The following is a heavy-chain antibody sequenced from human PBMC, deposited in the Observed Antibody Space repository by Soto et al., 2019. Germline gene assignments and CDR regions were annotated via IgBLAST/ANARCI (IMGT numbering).Heavy chain of an antibody. V-gene: IGHV3-53*01. CDR1: GFTFSSND. D-gene: IGHD3-22*01. J-gene: IGHJ3*01. CDR3: ATRPLLPGAP. CDR2: IYSGGST. Sequence: EVQLVASGGGLIQPGGSLRLSCAASGFTFSSNDMNWVRQAPGKGLEWVSVIYSGGSTYYADSVKGRFTISRDNSKNTLHLQMSSLGAEDTAVYYCATRPLLPGAPWGQGTMVTVSS.